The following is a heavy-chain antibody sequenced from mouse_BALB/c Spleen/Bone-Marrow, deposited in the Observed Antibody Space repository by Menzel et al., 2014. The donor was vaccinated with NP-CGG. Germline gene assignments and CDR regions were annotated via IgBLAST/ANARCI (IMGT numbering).Heavy chain of an antibody. CDR3: TRQYGNYYAMDY. J-gene: IGHJ4*01. V-gene: IGHV1-69*02. D-gene: IGHD2-10*02. Sequence: QLQQSGAELVRPGASVKVSCKASGYTFTSYWINWMKQRPGQGLEWIGNIYPSDSYTNYNQNFKDKATLTVDKSSSTAYMQLSSPTSEDSAVYYCTRQYGNYYAMDYWCQGTSVTVSS. CDR1: GYTFTSYW. CDR2: IYPSDSYT.